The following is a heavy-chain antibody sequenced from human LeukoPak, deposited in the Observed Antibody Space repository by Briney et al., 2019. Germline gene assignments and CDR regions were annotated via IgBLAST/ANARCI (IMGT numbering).Heavy chain of an antibody. D-gene: IGHD3-9*01. CDR2: IDSSGSTV. V-gene: IGHV3-48*03. Sequence: GGSLRLSCADSGFTFSGFEMNWVRQAAGKGLEWLAYIDSSGSTVYYADSVRGRVTISRDNAKRSLYLQMNSLSAEDTAVYYCARGLFVWFPFDHWGKGDLVTVSS. CDR1: GFTFSGFE. J-gene: IGHJ4*02. CDR3: ARGLFVWFPFDH.